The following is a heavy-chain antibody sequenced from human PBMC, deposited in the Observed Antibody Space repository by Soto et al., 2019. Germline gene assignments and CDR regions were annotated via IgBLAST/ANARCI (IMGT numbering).Heavy chain of an antibody. D-gene: IGHD3-9*01. V-gene: IGHV3-30-3*01. J-gene: IGHJ3*02. CDR3: ARDILTGYYALGTFDI. Sequence: GGSLRLSCAASGFTFSSYAMHLIRQAPGKGLEWVAVISYDGSNKYYADSVKGRFTISRDNSKNTLYLQMNSLRAEDTAVYYCARDILTGYYALGTFDIWGQGTMVTVSS. CDR2: ISYDGSNK. CDR1: GFTFSSYA.